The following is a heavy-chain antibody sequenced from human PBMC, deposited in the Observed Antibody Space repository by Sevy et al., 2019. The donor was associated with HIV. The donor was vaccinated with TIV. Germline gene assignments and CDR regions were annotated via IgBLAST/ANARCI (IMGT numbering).Heavy chain of an antibody. CDR3: ARGYCGGGSCTAFDP. CDR2: MYSGGSP. D-gene: IGHD2-15*01. CDR1: GFGISNNY. V-gene: IGHV3-53*01. J-gene: IGHJ5*02. Sequence: GGSLRLSCAASGFGISNNYTAWVRQAPGKGLEWVSVMYSGGSPYYADSVKGRFALSRDMSKNTGYLQMNSLRAEDTAVYYCARGYCGGGSCTAFDPWGQGTLVTVSS.